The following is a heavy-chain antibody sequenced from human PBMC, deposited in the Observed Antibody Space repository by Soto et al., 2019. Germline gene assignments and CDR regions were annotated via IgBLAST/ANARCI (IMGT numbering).Heavy chain of an antibody. CDR2: ISPYNGNT. Sequence: ASVKVSCKASGYFFTTYGISWVRQAPGQGLEWMGWISPYNGNTKYAQSFQGRVTMTTDTSTSTAYMELRSLRSDDTAVYYCARDLDGSGSYYTDYWGPGTLVTVSS. V-gene: IGHV1-18*04. CDR3: ARDLDGSGSYYTDY. D-gene: IGHD3-10*01. J-gene: IGHJ4*02. CDR1: GYFFTTYG.